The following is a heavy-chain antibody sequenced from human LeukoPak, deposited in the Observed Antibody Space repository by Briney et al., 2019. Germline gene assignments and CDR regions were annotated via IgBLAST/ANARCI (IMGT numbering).Heavy chain of an antibody. CDR2: IVPIFRTS. V-gene: IGHV1-69*05. J-gene: IGHJ5*01. CDR1: GGTFSNYA. CDR3: AKDDGSATMGFDS. Sequence: SVKVSCKASGGTFSNYAFSWVRQAPGQGLEWVGGIVPIFRTSNYAEQFQGRVTITTDESTNTAYLDLSSLRSEDTGVYYCAKDDGSATMGFDSWGQRTLVSVSS. D-gene: IGHD1-26*01.